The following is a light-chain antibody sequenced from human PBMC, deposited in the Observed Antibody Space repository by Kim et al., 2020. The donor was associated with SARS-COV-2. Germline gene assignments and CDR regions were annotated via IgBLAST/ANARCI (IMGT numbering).Light chain of an antibody. V-gene: IGKV4-1*01. J-gene: IGKJ3*01. Sequence: DIVMTQSPDSLAVSLGERATINCKSSQSVLYSSNNKNYLAWYQQKPGQPPKLLIYWASTRESGVPDRFSGSRSETDFTLTISSLQAEDVAVYYCQQYYSTPLTFGPGTKVDIK. CDR2: WAS. CDR3: QQYYSTPLT. CDR1: QSVLYSSNNKNY.